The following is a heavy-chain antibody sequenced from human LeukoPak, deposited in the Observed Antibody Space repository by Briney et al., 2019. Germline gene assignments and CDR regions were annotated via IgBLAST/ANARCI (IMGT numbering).Heavy chain of an antibody. CDR2: IKQDGSEK. Sequence: GGSLRLSRAASGFTLSSYWMTWVRQAPGKGLEWVANIKQDGSEKNYVDSVKGRFTISRDNAKNSLYLQMNSLRAEDTAVYYCAREPNPFDSWGQGTLVTVSS. D-gene: IGHD1-14*01. CDR1: GFTLSSYW. J-gene: IGHJ4*02. CDR3: AREPNPFDS. V-gene: IGHV3-7*01.